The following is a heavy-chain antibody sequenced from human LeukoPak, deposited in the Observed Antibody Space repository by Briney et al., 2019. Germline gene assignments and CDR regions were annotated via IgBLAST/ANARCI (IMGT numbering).Heavy chain of an antibody. Sequence: GGSLRLSCAASGFTVSTNYMSWVRQAPGKGLEWVSVIYRAGTTYYADSVKGRFTISRDNSKNTLYLQMNSLRADDTAVYYCARVTDGDYPDYWGQGILVIVSS. CDR2: IYRAGTT. J-gene: IGHJ4*02. CDR3: ARVTDGDYPDY. V-gene: IGHV3-66*01. CDR1: GFTVSTNY. D-gene: IGHD4-17*01.